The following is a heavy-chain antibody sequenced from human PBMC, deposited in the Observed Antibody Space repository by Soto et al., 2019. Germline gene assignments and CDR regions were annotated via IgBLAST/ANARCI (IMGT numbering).Heavy chain of an antibody. CDR1: DCLIRSFY. V-gene: IGHV4-59*01. Sequence: PSETLSLTCTVSDCLIRSFYWSRLREPPGKGLEWIGYIYYSGSTNYNPSLKSRVTISVDTSKNQFSLKVSSVAAADTAVYYCATDRSSGMGWFDPWGQGTLVTVSS. D-gene: IGHD6-13*01. J-gene: IGHJ5*02. CDR3: ATDRSSGMGWFDP. CDR2: IYYSGST.